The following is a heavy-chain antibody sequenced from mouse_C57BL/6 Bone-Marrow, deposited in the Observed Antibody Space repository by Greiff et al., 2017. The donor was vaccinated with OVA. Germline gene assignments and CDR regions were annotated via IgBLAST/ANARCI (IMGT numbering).Heavy chain of an antibody. Sequence: QVQLQQPGAELVKPGASVKLSCKASGYTFTSYWMQWVKQRPGQGLEWIGEIDPSDSYTNYNQKLKGKATLTVDTSSSTAYMQLSSLTSADSAVYYCARDYYGSSYWYFDVWGTGTTVTVSS. J-gene: IGHJ1*03. D-gene: IGHD1-1*01. CDR2: IDPSDSYT. V-gene: IGHV1-50*01. CDR3: ARDYYGSSYWYFDV. CDR1: GYTFTSYW.